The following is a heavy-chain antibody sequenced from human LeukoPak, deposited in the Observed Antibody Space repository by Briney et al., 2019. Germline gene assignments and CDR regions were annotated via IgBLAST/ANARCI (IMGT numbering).Heavy chain of an antibody. D-gene: IGHD6-13*01. CDR1: GGSISSSSYY. Sequence: SETLSLTCTVSGGSISSSSYYWGWIRQPPGKGLEWIGSIYYSGSTYYNPSLKSRVTISVDTSKNQFSLKLSSVTAADTAVYYCARAYRLGIAAEKSDAFDIWGQGTMVTVSS. CDR3: ARAYRLGIAAEKSDAFDI. V-gene: IGHV4-39*07. J-gene: IGHJ3*02. CDR2: IYYSGST.